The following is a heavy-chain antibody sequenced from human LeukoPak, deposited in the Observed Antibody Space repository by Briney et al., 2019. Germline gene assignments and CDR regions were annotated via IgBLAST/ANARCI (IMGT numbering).Heavy chain of an antibody. J-gene: IGHJ4*02. D-gene: IGHD3-22*01. Sequence: GRSLRLSCAASGFTFSVYGMYWVRQPPGKGLEWVSAISGSGGSTYYADSVKGRFTISRDNSKNTLYLQMNSLRAEDTAVYHCAKGGSYYDSSGYYGYWGQGTLVTVSS. V-gene: IGHV3-23*01. CDR1: GFTFSVYG. CDR2: ISGSGGST. CDR3: AKGGSYYDSSGYYGY.